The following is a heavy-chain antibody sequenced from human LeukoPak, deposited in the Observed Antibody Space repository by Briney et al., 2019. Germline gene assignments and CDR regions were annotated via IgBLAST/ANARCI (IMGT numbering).Heavy chain of an antibody. D-gene: IGHD3-16*02. CDR2: IKTNTDGETT. V-gene: IGHV3-15*01. Sequence: KPGGSLRLSCAASGLTFSNAWMSWVRQAPGQGLEWVARIKTNTDGETTEYAAPVKGRFTISRDDSKNTLYLQMNSLKTEDTAVYYCTTDYYDYVWGSYRPDYWGQGTLVTVSS. J-gene: IGHJ4*02. CDR3: TTDYYDYVWGSYRPDY. CDR1: GLTFSNAW.